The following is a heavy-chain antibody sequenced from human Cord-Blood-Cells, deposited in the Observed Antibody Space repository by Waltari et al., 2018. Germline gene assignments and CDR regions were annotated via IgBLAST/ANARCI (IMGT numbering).Heavy chain of an antibody. J-gene: IGHJ4*02. V-gene: IGHV1-2*04. CDR2: INPNSGGT. D-gene: IGHD4-17*01. CDR1: GYTFTGYY. CDR3: ARARADGDYYYFDY. Sequence: QVQLVQSGAEVKKPGASVKVSCKASGYTFTGYYMHWVRQAPGQGLEWMGWINPNSGGTNDAQKFQGWVTMTRDTSISTAYMELSRLRSDDTAVYYCARARADGDYYYFDYWGQGTLVTVSS.